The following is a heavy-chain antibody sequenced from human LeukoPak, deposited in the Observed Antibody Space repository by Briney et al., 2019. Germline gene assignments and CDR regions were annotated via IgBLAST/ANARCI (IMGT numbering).Heavy chain of an antibody. CDR1: GFTFSTFG. CDR2: IWSDGTSK. Sequence: GGSLRLSCAASGFTFSTFGMHWVRQAPGKGLEWVAVIWSDGTSKYYGDSVKGRFTISRDNSQNSLFLQMNNLRAEDTAVYYCARDNYGDYTIDYWGQGTLVAVSS. D-gene: IGHD4-17*01. J-gene: IGHJ4*02. V-gene: IGHV3-33*01. CDR3: ARDNYGDYTIDY.